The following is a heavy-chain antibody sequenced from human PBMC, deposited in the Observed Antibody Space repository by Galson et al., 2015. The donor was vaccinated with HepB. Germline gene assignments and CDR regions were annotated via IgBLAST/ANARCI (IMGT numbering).Heavy chain of an antibody. CDR1: GFIFSNSA. CDR2: IRSRANSHAT. J-gene: IGHJ4*02. V-gene: IGHV3-73*01. Sequence: SLRLSCAASGFIFSNSAIHWVRQTSGKGLEWVGLIRSRANSHATAYAASLKGRFTISRDDLKNTAYLHMNNLKTEDTAVYYCTRLGDLSGYSSSWGQGTLVTVSS. CDR3: TRLGDLSGYSSS. D-gene: IGHD2-2*01.